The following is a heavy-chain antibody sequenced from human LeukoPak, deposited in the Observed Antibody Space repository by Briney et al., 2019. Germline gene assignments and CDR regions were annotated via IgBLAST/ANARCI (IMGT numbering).Heavy chain of an antibody. D-gene: IGHD5-18*01. CDR2: INHSGST. V-gene: IGHV4-34*01. CDR3: ARAGRGYSYGYHFGH. Sequence: PSETVSLTCAGYGGSFSGYYWSWIRQPPGKGLEWIGEINHSGSTNYNPSLKSRVTISVDTSKNQFSLKLSSVTAADTAVYYCARAGRGYSYGYHFGHWGQGTLVTVSS. CDR1: GGSFSGYY. J-gene: IGHJ4*02.